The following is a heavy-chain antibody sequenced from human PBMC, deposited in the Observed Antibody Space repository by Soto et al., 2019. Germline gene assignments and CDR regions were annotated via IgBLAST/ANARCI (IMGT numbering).Heavy chain of an antibody. CDR3: ARGDRGAFDL. V-gene: IGHV3-74*01. Sequence: EVQLVESGGGLVRPGGSLRLSCAASGFTFSYYWMHWDRQAPGKGLVWVSRIHSDGSSTTYADFVKGRFIISRDNARNTVDLQMNSVRVEATAVYYCARGDRGAFDLWGQGTVVTVSS. CDR2: IHSDGSST. J-gene: IGHJ3*01. CDR1: GFTFSYYW. D-gene: IGHD1-26*01.